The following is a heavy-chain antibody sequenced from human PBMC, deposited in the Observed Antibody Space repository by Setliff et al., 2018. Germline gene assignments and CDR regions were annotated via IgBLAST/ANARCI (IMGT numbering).Heavy chain of an antibody. Sequence: QPGGSLRLSCAASGFTFRSYGMSWVRQAPGRGLEWVSVIVDSGGSTYYADSVKGRFTISRDNSKNTLYVQMNSLRAEDTAVYYCSRQRVIEIWGGDCYWGRGTLVTVSS. V-gene: IGHV3-23*01. J-gene: IGHJ4*02. CDR3: SRQRVIEIWGGDCY. CDR1: GFTFRSYG. D-gene: IGHD2-21*02. CDR2: IVDSGGST.